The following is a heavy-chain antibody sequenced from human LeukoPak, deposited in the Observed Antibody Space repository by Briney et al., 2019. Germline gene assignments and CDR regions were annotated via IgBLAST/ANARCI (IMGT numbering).Heavy chain of an antibody. CDR3: ARDYYGSSGYYPVLGY. Sequence: GESLKISCKASGYSFTSYWIGWVRQMPGKGLEWMGVIYPGDSDTRYSPSFQGQVTISADKSISTAYLQWSSLKASDTAMYYCARDYYGSSGYYPVLGYWGQGTLVTVSS. V-gene: IGHV5-51*01. CDR2: IYPGDSDT. CDR1: GYSFTSYW. D-gene: IGHD3-22*01. J-gene: IGHJ4*02.